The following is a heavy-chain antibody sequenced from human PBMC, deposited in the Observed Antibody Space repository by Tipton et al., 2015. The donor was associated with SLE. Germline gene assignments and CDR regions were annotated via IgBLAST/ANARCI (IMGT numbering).Heavy chain of an antibody. D-gene: IGHD4-17*01. V-gene: IGHV4-31*03. J-gene: IGHJ4*02. CDR3: ARDPNFGDPGTFDY. CDR1: GGSISSGGYY. CDR2: IYYSGST. Sequence: TLSLTCTVSGGSISSGGYYWSWIRQHPGKGLEWIGYIYYSGSTYYNPSLKSRVTISVDTSKNQFSLRLNSVTAADTAVYYCARDPNFGDPGTFDYWGQGTLVTVSS.